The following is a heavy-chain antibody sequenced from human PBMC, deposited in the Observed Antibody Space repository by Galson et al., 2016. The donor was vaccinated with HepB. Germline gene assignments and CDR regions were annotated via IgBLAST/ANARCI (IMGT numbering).Heavy chain of an antibody. D-gene: IGHD3-22*01. CDR3: ALYYYDSSGFVEYFQH. V-gene: IGHV3-11*03. Sequence: SLKGRFTISRDNAKNSLYLQMNSLRAEDTAVYYCALYYYDSSGFVEYFQHWGQGTRVTVSS. J-gene: IGHJ1*01.